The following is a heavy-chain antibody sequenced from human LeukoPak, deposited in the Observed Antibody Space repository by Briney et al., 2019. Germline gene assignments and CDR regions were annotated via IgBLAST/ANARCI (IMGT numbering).Heavy chain of an antibody. CDR2: IHYSGIT. J-gene: IGHJ4*02. D-gene: IGHD4-17*01. CDR3: ARDLYGDFFDY. Sequence: SETLSLTCVVSGGSISGSSHYWGWVRQPPGKGPEWIGSIHYSGITYYSPSLKSPVTISVDTSKNQFSLKLTSVTAADTAVYYCARDLYGDFFDYWGQGTLVTVSS. CDR1: GGSISGSSHY. V-gene: IGHV4-39*02.